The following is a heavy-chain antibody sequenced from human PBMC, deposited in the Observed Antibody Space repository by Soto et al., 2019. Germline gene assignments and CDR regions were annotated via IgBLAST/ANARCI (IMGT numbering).Heavy chain of an antibody. J-gene: IGHJ3*02. CDR3: ARDRSILTGLDAFDI. CDR1: GYTFTSYG. V-gene: IGHV1-18*01. Sequence: VSVKVSCKASGYTFTSYGISWVRQAPGQGLEWMGWISAYNGNTNYAQKLQGRVTMTTDTSTSTAYMELRSLRSDDTAVYYCARDRSILTGLDAFDIWGQGTMVTVSS. CDR2: ISAYNGNT. D-gene: IGHD3-9*01.